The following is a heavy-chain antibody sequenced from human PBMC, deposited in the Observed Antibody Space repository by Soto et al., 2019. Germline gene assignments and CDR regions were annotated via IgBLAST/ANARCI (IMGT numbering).Heavy chain of an antibody. Sequence: QVQLVQSGYEVKEPGASVTVSCEASGYTFNNYGITWVRQAPGQGLEWIGWISAYSGNANYAQKFQGRVTLTRDTSTSTAYLELRSLRSDDTAVYYCARGTRRFGELFDAFDIWGQGTMVPVSS. V-gene: IGHV1-18*01. CDR3: ARGTRRFGELFDAFDI. CDR2: ISAYSGNA. J-gene: IGHJ3*02. CDR1: GYTFNNYG. D-gene: IGHD3-10*01.